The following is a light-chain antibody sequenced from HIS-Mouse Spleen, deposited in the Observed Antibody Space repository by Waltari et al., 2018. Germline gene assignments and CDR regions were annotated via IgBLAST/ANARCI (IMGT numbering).Light chain of an antibody. CDR1: SSDVGGYNY. CDR3: CSYAGSSWV. Sequence: QSALTQPRSVSGSPGQSVTISCTGTSSDVGGYNYVSWYQQHPGKAPKLMLYDVSKRPSGVPDRFSGSKSGNTASLTISGLQAEDEADYYCCSYAGSSWVFGGGTKLTVL. V-gene: IGLV2-11*01. CDR2: DVS. J-gene: IGLJ3*02.